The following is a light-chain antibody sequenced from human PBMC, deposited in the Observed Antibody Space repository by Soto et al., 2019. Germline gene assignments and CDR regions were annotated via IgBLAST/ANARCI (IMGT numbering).Light chain of an antibody. Sequence: DIQMTQSPSTLSASVGDRVTITCRASQSIGNWLAWYQQKPGKAPKLLIYKASTLQSGVPSRFSGSGSGTEFTLTISSLQPDDFATYYCQQYNTYWTFGQGTNVELK. CDR3: QQYNTYWT. CDR1: QSIGNW. V-gene: IGKV1-5*03. J-gene: IGKJ1*01. CDR2: KAS.